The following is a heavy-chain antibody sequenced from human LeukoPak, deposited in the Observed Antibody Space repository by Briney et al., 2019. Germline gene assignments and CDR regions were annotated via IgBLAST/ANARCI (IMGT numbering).Heavy chain of an antibody. Sequence: ASVKVSCKASGYTFTSYDINWVRQATGQGLEWMGWMNPNSGNTGYAQKFQGRVTMTRNTSISTAYMELSSLRSEDTAVYYCASGSSGWAWSAFDIWGQGTMVTVSP. CDR3: ASGSSGWAWSAFDI. CDR1: GYTFTSYD. CDR2: MNPNSGNT. V-gene: IGHV1-8*01. D-gene: IGHD6-19*01. J-gene: IGHJ3*02.